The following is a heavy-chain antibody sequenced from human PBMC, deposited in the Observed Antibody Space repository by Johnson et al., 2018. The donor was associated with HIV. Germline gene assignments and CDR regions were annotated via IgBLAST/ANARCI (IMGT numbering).Heavy chain of an antibody. V-gene: IGHV3-30*03. CDR3: ARVPVVIGGVRKAFDI. D-gene: IGHD3-16*01. CDR1: GFTFSSYG. Sequence: QVQLVESGGGVVQPGRSLRLSCAASGFTFSSYGMHWVRQAPGKGLEWVAVISYDGSNKYYADSVKGRFTISRDNSKNTLYLQMNSLRVEDTAMYYCARVPVVIGGVRKAFDIWGQGTMVTVSS. J-gene: IGHJ3*02. CDR2: ISYDGSNK.